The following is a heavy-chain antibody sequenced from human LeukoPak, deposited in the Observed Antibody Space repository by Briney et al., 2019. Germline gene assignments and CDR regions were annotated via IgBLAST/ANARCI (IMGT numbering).Heavy chain of an antibody. CDR3: ARHRDNWKDAYGYWFDP. J-gene: IGHJ5*02. Sequence: PSETLSLTCTVSGGSISSYYWSWIRQPPGKGLEWIGYIYYSGSTNYNPSLKSRVTMSVDTSKNQFSLKLTSVTAADTAVYYCARHRDNWKDAYGYWFDPWGQGTLVTVSS. CDR2: IYYSGST. CDR1: GGSISSYY. D-gene: IGHD1-1*01. V-gene: IGHV4-59*01.